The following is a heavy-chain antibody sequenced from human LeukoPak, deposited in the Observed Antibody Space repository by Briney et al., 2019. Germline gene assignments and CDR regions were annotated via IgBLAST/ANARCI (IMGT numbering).Heavy chain of an antibody. J-gene: IGHJ6*02. D-gene: IGHD3-22*01. V-gene: IGHV4-61*08. CDR2: IYYSGST. Sequence: SETLSLTCTVSGGSISSGDYYWSWIRQPPGKGLEWIGYIYYSGSTNYNPSLKSRVTISVDTSKNQFSLKLSSVTAADTAVYYCARVGRQWLSYGMDVWGQGTTVTVSS. CDR3: ARVGRQWLSYGMDV. CDR1: GGSISSGDYY.